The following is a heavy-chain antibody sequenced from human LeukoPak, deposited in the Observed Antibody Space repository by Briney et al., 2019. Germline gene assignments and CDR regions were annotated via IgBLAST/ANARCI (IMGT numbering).Heavy chain of an antibody. CDR1: EYSFPNYC. J-gene: IGHJ4*02. Sequence: GESLKISCKHSEYSFPNYCIGWVRQMTGKGLEWMGIIYPDDSDTRYSPSFQGQVTISADRSISTAYLQWSSLKASDTAMYYCARRGYGDYPDYWGQGTLVTVSS. CDR2: IYPDDSDT. CDR3: ARRGYGDYPDY. V-gene: IGHV5-51*01. D-gene: IGHD4-17*01.